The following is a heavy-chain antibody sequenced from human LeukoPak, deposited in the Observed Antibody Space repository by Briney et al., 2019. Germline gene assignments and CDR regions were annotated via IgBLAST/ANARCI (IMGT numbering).Heavy chain of an antibody. CDR1: GFPFSSYG. J-gene: IGHJ4*02. V-gene: IGHV3-30*02. Sequence: GPLSLSCAASGFPFSSYGMDWVRHAPGKGLEGVAFIRYDGSNKYYADSVKGRFTLSRDNSKNTLYLQMNSLRAEDTAVYYCAKPHPVAGLGYWGPGTLVTVSS. CDR2: IRYDGSNK. CDR3: AKPHPVAGLGY. D-gene: IGHD6-19*01.